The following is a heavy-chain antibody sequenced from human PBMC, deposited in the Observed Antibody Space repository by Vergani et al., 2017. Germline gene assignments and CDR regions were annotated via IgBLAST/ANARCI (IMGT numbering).Heavy chain of an antibody. CDR3: ARDRVYTAMVEWDAFDI. CDR2: IYYSGST. Sequence: QLQLQESGPGLVKPSETLSLTCTVSGGSISSSSYYWGWIRQPPGKGLEWIGSIYYSGSTYYNPSLKSRVTISVDTSKNQFSLKLSSVTAADTAVYYCARDRVYTAMVEWDAFDIWGQGTMVTVSS. V-gene: IGHV4-39*07. CDR1: GGSISSSSYY. J-gene: IGHJ3*02. D-gene: IGHD5-18*01.